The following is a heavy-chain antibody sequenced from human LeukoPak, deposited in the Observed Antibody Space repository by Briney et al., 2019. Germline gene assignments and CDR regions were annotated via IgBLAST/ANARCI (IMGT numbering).Heavy chain of an antibody. D-gene: IGHD2-21*02. CDR1: GFNFANHA. CDR3: VREDTPATANY. V-gene: IGHV3-23*01. J-gene: IGHJ4*02. CDR2: ISGGGDIT. Sequence: PGGSLRLSCAASGFNFANHAMSWVRQTPGKGLEWVSAISGGGDITYYADSVKGRFTISRDNSKDTLVLQMHSLRPGDTAVYYCVREDTPATANYWGQGTLVTISS.